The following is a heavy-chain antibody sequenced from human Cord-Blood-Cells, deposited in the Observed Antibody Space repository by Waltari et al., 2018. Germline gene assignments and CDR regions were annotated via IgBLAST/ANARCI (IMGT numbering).Heavy chain of an antibody. CDR1: GYSISSGYS. V-gene: IGHV4-38-2*02. D-gene: IGHD1-26*01. CDR3: ARDAVGATDTFDI. J-gene: IGHJ3*02. Sequence: QVQLQESGPGLVKPSETLSLTCAVSGYSISSGYSWGWIRQPPGKGLEWIGSIYHSGSTYYNPSLKSRVTISVDTSKNQFSLKLSSVTAADTAVYYCARDAVGATDTFDIWGQGTMVTVSS. CDR2: IYHSGST.